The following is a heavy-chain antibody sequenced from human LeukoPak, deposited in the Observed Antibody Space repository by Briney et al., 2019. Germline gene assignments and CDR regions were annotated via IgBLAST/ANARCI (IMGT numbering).Heavy chain of an antibody. J-gene: IGHJ3*02. D-gene: IGHD3-22*01. CDR2: IYYSGST. V-gene: IGHV4-39*07. CDR3: ARADYYYDSSGYYPNFDI. CDR1: GGFISSGSYC. Sequence: SQTLSLTCTLVGGFISSGSYCCGWIRQPPGKGLEWIGSIYYSGSTYYNPSLKSRVTISVDTSKNQFSLKLSSVTAADTAVYYCARADYYYDSSGYYPNFDIWGQGTMVTVSS.